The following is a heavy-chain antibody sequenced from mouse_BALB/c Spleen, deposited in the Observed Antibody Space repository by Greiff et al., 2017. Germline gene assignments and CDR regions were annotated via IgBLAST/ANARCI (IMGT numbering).Heavy chain of an antibody. CDR1: GFTFSSYA. D-gene: IGHD3-3*01. V-gene: IGHV5-6-5*01. Sequence: VQLKESGGGLVKPGGSLKLSCAASGFTFSSYAMSWVRQTPEKRLEWVASISSGGSTYYPDSVKGRFTISRDNARNILYLQMSSLRSEDTAMYYCAREGPWFAYWGQGTLVTVSA. CDR3: AREGPWFAY. CDR2: ISSGGST. J-gene: IGHJ3*01.